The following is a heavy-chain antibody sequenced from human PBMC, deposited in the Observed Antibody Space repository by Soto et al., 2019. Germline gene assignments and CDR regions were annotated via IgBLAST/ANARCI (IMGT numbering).Heavy chain of an antibody. CDR2: IIPIFGTA. D-gene: IGHD6-13*01. CDR1: GGTFSSYA. Sequence: GASVKVSCKASGGTFSSYAISWVRQAPGQGLEWMGGIIPIFGTANYAQKFQGRVTITADESTSTAYMELSSLRSEDTAVYYCARIFGGRGIAAAGTTVNDYWGQGTLVTVSS. J-gene: IGHJ4*02. CDR3: ARIFGGRGIAAAGTTVNDY. V-gene: IGHV1-69*13.